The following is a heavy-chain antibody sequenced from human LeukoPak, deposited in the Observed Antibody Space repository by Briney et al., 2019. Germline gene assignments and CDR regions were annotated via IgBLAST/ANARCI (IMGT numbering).Heavy chain of an antibody. CDR2: ISAYNGNT. D-gene: IGHD4-17*01. V-gene: IGHV1-18*01. J-gene: IGHJ6*02. Sequence: ASVKVSCKASGYTFTSYGISWVRQAPGQGLEWMGWISAYNGNTNYAQKLQGRVTMTTDTSTSTAYMELRSLRSDDTVVYYCAREDYGDYFSTDLKPSYYYYGMDVWGQGTTVTVSS. CDR1: GYTFTSYG. CDR3: AREDYGDYFSTDLKPSYYYYGMDV.